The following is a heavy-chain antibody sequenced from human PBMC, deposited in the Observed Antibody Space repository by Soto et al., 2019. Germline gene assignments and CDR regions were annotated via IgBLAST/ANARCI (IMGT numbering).Heavy chain of an antibody. V-gene: IGHV5-51*01. CDR2: IYPGDSDT. CDR1: GYSFTSYW. Sequence: PGESLKISCKGSGYSFTSYWIGWVRQMPGKGLEWMGIIYPGDSDTRYSPSFQGQVTISADKSISTAYLQWSSLKASDTAMYYCARLRKYCTNGVCYGYFDYWGQGTLVTV. CDR3: ARLRKYCTNGVCYGYFDY. J-gene: IGHJ4*02. D-gene: IGHD2-8*01.